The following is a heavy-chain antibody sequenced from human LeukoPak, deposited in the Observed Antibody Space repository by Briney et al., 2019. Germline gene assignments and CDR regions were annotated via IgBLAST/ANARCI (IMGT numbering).Heavy chain of an antibody. D-gene: IGHD2-15*01. CDR1: GYSFTSYW. Sequence: GESLKISCKGSGYSFTSYWIGWVRQMPGKGVEWMGIVYPGDSDTRYSPSFQGQVTISADKSISTAYLQWSSLKASDTAMYYCARASQLLGYCSDCSCYDHPDYWGQGTLVTVSS. CDR3: ARASQLLGYCSDCSCYDHPDY. J-gene: IGHJ4*02. V-gene: IGHV5-51*01. CDR2: VYPGDSDT.